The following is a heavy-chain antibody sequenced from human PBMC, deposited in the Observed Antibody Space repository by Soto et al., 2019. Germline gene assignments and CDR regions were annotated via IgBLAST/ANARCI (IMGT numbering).Heavy chain of an antibody. CDR2: FDPEDGET. J-gene: IGHJ4*02. D-gene: IGHD3-10*01. Sequence: GASVKVSFTVSGYTLTELSMHWVRQAPGKGLEWMGGFDPEDGETIYAQKFRGRVTMTEDTSTDTAYMELSSLRSEDTAVYYCATSRAFYGSGSYDYFDYWGQGTLVTVSS. V-gene: IGHV1-24*01. CDR1: GYTLTELS. CDR3: ATSRAFYGSGSYDYFDY.